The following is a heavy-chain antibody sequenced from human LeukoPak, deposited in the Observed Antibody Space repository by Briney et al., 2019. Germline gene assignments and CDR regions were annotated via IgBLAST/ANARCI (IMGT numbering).Heavy chain of an antibody. J-gene: IGHJ3*02. Sequence: GASVKVSCKASGYTFTSYDINWVRQATGQGLEWMGWMNPNSGGTNYAQKFQGRVTMTRDTSISTAYMELSRLRSDDTAVYYCARRHYTARNTKWEPRTIDAFDIWGQGTMVTVSS. V-gene: IGHV1-2*02. CDR3: ARRHYTARNTKWEPRTIDAFDI. CDR1: GYTFTSYD. CDR2: MNPNSGGT. D-gene: IGHD1-26*01.